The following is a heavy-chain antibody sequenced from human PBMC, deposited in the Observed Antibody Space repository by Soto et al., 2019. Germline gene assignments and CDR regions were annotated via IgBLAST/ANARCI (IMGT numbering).Heavy chain of an antibody. CDR2: INHSGST. D-gene: IGHD3-3*02. Sequence: SETLSLTCAVYGGSFSGYYWSWIRQPPGKGLEWIGEINHSGSTNYNPSLKSRVTISVDTSKNQFSLKLSSVTGLTSEDTAVYYCARDTETLGPRANDALDIWGQGTMVTVSS. CDR1: GGSFSGYY. V-gene: IGHV4-34*01. CDR3: ARDTETLGPRANDALDI. J-gene: IGHJ3*02.